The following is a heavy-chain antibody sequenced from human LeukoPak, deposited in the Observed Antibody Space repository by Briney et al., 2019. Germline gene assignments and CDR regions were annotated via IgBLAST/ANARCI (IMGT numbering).Heavy chain of an antibody. CDR2: ICGSGGST. D-gene: IGHD6-19*01. J-gene: IGHJ4*02. Sequence: GGSLRLSCAASGFTFSSYAMSWVRQAPGKGLEWVSAICGSGGSTYYADSVKGRFTISRDNSKNTLYLQMNSLRVEDTAVYYCAAVLRSSALDYWGQGTLVTVSS. CDR3: AAVLRSSALDY. V-gene: IGHV3-23*01. CDR1: GFTFSSYA.